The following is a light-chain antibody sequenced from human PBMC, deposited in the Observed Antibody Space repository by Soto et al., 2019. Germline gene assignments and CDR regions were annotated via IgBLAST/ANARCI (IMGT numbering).Light chain of an antibody. CDR2: WAS. J-gene: IGKJ1*01. CDR3: QQHYSTPPT. Sequence: DIVMTQSPDPLAVSLGERATINCKSSQSVLYSSNNKNFLAWYQQKPRQPPKLLIYWASTRESGVPDRFSGSGSGTDFTLTISSLQTEDVAVYYCQQHYSTPPTFGQGTKVEIK. V-gene: IGKV4-1*01. CDR1: QSVLYSSNNKNF.